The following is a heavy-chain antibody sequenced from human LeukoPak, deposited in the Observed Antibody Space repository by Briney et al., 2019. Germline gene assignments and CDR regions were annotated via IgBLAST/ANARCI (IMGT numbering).Heavy chain of an antibody. Sequence: ASVKVSCKASGYTFTGYYMHWVRQAPGQELEWMGWINPNSGGTNYAQKFQGRVTMTRDTSISTAYMELSRLRSDDTAVYYCARAEYYDSSGYLDYWGQGTLVTVSS. CDR3: ARAEYYDSSGYLDY. J-gene: IGHJ4*02. V-gene: IGHV1-2*02. D-gene: IGHD3-22*01. CDR2: INPNSGGT. CDR1: GYTFTGYY.